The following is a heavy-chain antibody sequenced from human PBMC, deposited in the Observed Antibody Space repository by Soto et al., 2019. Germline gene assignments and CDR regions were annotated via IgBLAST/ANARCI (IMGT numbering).Heavy chain of an antibody. D-gene: IGHD3-16*02. J-gene: IGHJ5*02. CDR1: GYTFTGYA. CDR2: INGGNGNT. CDR3: MRSTIRPSGGLIGRFDL. Sequence: QVQLVQSGAEGKKPGASVNISCEASGYTFTGYALHWVRQAPGQRLEWMGWINGGNGNTKYSQKFQGRVTITRDTSASTVYMELSRLRSEDAAVDYYMRSTIRPSGGLIGRFDLWGQGTQVTVSS. V-gene: IGHV1-3*01.